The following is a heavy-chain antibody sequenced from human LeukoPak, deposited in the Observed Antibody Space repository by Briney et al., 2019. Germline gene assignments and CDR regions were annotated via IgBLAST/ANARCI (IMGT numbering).Heavy chain of an antibody. D-gene: IGHD2-2*01. Sequence: SVKVSCKASGGTFSSYAISWVRQAPGQGLEWMGGIIPIFGTANYAQKFQGRVTITADESTSTAYMELSSLRSEDTAVYYCARVRNCSSTSCYVVYYYYGMDVWGQGTTVTVSS. CDR1: GGTFSSYA. CDR2: IIPIFGTA. CDR3: ARVRNCSSTSCYVVYYYYGMDV. V-gene: IGHV1-69*01. J-gene: IGHJ6*02.